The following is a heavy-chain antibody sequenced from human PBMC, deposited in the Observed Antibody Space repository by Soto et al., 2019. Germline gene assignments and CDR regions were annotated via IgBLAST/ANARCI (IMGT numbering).Heavy chain of an antibody. D-gene: IGHD3-10*01. Sequence: QVQLQESGPGLVTPSETLSLTCTVSGGSVSSGSYYWSWIRQPPGQGLEWIGYIYYSGSTNDNPSLKRRVNISVDTSKNQFSLKLSSVTAADTAVYYCARGYYYGSGSYRVYYGMDVWGQGTTVTVSS. CDR3: ARGYYYGSGSYRVYYGMDV. V-gene: IGHV4-61*01. CDR2: IYYSGST. CDR1: GGSVSSGSYY. J-gene: IGHJ6*02.